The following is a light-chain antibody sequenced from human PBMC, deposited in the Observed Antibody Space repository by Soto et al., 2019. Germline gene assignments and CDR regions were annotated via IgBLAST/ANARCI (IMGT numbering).Light chain of an antibody. CDR2: EVS. CDR3: SSYTSTITYV. Sequence: QSALTQPASLSGSPGQSITISCTGTSSDVGGYNYVSWYQQHPGKAPKLMIYEVSNRPSGVSNRFSGSKSGNTTSLTISGLQAEDEADYYCSSYTSTITYVFGSGTKVTVL. V-gene: IGLV2-14*01. CDR1: SSDVGGYNY. J-gene: IGLJ1*01.